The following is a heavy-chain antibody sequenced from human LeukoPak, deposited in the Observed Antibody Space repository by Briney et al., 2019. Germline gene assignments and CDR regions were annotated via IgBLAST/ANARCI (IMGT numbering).Heavy chain of an antibody. CDR2: ISSSSSTI. CDR3: ARVGYDFDY. D-gene: IGHD2-8*01. J-gene: IGHJ4*02. CDR1: GFTFSSYS. Sequence: GGSLRLSXAASGFTFSSYSMNWVSQAPGKGLEWVSYISSSSSTIYYADSVKGRFTISRDNAKNSLYLQMNSLRAEDTAVYYCARVGYDFDYWGQGTLVTVSS. V-gene: IGHV3-48*01.